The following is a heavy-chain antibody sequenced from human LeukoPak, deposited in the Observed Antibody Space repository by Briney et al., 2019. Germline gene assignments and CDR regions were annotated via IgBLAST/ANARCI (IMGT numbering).Heavy chain of an antibody. CDR2: INHRGST. Sequence: SETLSLTCTVSGGSISPYYWSWIRQPPGKGLEWIGEINHRGSTKYNPSLKSRVTISVDTSKNQFSLNLRSATAADTAVYYCARGDILTGYSYWGQGTLVTVSS. CDR1: GGSISPYY. CDR3: ARGDILTGYSY. D-gene: IGHD3-9*01. V-gene: IGHV4-34*01. J-gene: IGHJ4*02.